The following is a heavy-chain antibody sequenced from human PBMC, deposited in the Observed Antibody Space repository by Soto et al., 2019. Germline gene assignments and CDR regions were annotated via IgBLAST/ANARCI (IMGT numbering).Heavy chain of an antibody. J-gene: IGHJ5*02. CDR1: GFTFSSYG. CDR2: ISYDGSNK. CDR3: AKDRVERGYCYGYFSA. V-gene: IGHV3-30*18. Sequence: QVQLVESGGGVVQPGRSLRLSCAASGFTFSSYGMHWVRQAPGKGLEWVAVISYDGSNKYYADSVKGRFTISRDNSKNTLYLQMNSLRAEDTAVYYCAKDRVERGYCYGYFSAWGQGTLVTVSS. D-gene: IGHD5-18*01.